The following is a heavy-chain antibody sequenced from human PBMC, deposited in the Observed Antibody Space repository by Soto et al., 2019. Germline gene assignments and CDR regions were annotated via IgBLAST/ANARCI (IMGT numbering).Heavy chain of an antibody. J-gene: IGHJ4*02. CDR1: GFTFSSYG. CDR2: ISYDGSNK. D-gene: IGHD4-17*01. V-gene: IGHV3-30*18. Sequence: GGSLRLSCAASGFTFSSYGMHWVRQAPGKGLEWVAVISYDGSNKYYADSVKGRFTISRDNSKNTLYLQMNSLRAEDTAVYYCAKGYGDYVGYYFDYWGQGT. CDR3: AKGYGDYVGYYFDY.